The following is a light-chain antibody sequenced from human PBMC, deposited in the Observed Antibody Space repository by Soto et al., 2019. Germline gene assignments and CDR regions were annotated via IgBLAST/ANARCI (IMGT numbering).Light chain of an antibody. J-gene: IGKJ4*01. CDR2: AAS. CDR3: QQANSCPLT. V-gene: IGKV1-12*01. CDR1: QGISSR. Sequence: DIPMTQSPSSVSASVGDRVTITCRASQGISSRLAWYQQKPGKAPNLLIYAASSLQSGVPSRFSGSGSESDFTLTIGSLQPEDFATYYCQQANSCPLTFGGGTKVEIK.